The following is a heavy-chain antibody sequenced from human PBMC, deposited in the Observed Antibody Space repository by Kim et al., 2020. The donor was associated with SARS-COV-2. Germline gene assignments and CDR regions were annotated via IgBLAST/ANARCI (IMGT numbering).Heavy chain of an antibody. D-gene: IGHD3-10*01. CDR1: GFTFSSYG. V-gene: IGHV3-33*01. CDR3: ARAPYYYGSGSYRFFWFDP. J-gene: IGHJ5*02. CDR2: IWYDGSNK. Sequence: GGSLRLSCAASGFTFSSYGMHWVRQAPGKGLEWVAVIWYDGSNKYYADSVKGRFTISRDNSKNMLYLQMNSLRAEDTAVYYCARAPYYYGSGSYRFFWFDPWGQGTLVTVSS.